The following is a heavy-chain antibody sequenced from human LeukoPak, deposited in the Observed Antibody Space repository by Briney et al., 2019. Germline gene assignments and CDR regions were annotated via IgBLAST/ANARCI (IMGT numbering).Heavy chain of an antibody. CDR1: GGSISRYY. CDR2: IYSSGST. CDR3: ARHGSGSYYSWFDP. J-gene: IGHJ5*02. Sequence: SETLSLTCTVSGGSISRYYWSWIRQPPGKGLEWIGYIYSSGSTNYNPSLKSRVTISVDTSKNQFSLKLSSVTAADTAVYYCARHGSGSYYSWFDPWGQGTLVTVSS. V-gene: IGHV4-59*01. D-gene: IGHD3-10*01.